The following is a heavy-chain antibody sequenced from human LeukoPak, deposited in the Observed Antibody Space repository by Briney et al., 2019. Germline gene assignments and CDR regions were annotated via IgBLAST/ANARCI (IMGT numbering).Heavy chain of an antibody. V-gene: IGHV3-23*01. CDR1: GFTFSSYA. J-gene: IGHJ5*02. CDR3: AKDLETQYSSGWYAPNWFDP. D-gene: IGHD6-19*01. CDR2: ISGSGGST. Sequence: GGSLRLSCAASGFTFSSYAMSWVRQAPGKGLEWVSAISGSGGSTYYADSVKGRFTISRDNSKNTLYLQMNSLRAEDTAVYYCAKDLETQYSSGWYAPNWFDPWGQGTLVTVSS.